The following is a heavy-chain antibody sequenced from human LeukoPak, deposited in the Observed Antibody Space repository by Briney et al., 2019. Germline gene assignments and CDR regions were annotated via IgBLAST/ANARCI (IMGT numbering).Heavy chain of an antibody. V-gene: IGHV3-9*01. J-gene: IGHJ6*02. CDR1: GFTFEDYA. Sequence: PGGSLRLSCAASGFTFEDYAMHWVRQAPGKGLEWVSGISWNSGSIGYADSVKGRFTISRDNAKKSLYLQMNSLRAEDTALFYCAKDRSSGLGYYYGMDVWGQGTTVTVSS. D-gene: IGHD6-25*01. CDR2: ISWNSGSI. CDR3: AKDRSSGLGYYYGMDV.